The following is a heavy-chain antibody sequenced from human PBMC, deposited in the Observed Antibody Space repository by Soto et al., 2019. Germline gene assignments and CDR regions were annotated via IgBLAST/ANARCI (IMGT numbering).Heavy chain of an antibody. CDR2: IYWNDDK. J-gene: IGHJ5*02. V-gene: IGHV2-5*01. CDR3: AHRPGIVVVMPDDWFDP. CDR1: GFSLSTSGVG. Sequence: SGPTLVKPTQPLTLTCTFSGFSLSTSGVGVGWIRQPPGKALEWLALIYWNDDKRYSPSLKSRLTITKDTSKNQVVLTMTNMDPVDTATYYCAHRPGIVVVMPDDWFDPWGQGTLVTVSS. D-gene: IGHD3-22*01.